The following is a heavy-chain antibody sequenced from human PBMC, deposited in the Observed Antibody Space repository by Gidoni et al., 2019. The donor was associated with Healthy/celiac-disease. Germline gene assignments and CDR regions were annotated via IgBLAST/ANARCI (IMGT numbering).Heavy chain of an antibody. CDR3: ARSSGWYENWFDP. D-gene: IGHD6-19*01. CDR2: ISSSSSYI. V-gene: IGHV3-21*01. CDR1: GFTFRSYS. J-gene: IGHJ5*02. Sequence: VQLVESGGGLVKPGGSLRLSCAASGFTFRSYSMNWVRQAPGKGLEWVSSISSSSSYIYYADSVKGRFTISRDNAKNSLYLQMNSLRAEDTAVYYCARSSGWYENWFDPWGQGTLVTVSS.